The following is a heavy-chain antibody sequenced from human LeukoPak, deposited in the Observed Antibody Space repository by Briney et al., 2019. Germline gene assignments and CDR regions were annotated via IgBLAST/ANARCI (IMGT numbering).Heavy chain of an antibody. J-gene: IGHJ4*02. Sequence: ASVNVSCKASGYTFTSYDIIWVRQASGQGLEWMGWMNPNSGHTGYAQKFQGRVTMTRTTSIITAYMELTSLTSEDSAVYYCATSIVGARKRSDYWGQGTLVTVSS. V-gene: IGHV1-8*01. D-gene: IGHD1-26*01. CDR3: ATSIVGARKRSDY. CDR2: MNPNSGHT. CDR1: GYTFTSYD.